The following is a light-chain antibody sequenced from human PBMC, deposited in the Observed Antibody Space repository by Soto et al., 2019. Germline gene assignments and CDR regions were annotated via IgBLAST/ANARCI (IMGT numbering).Light chain of an antibody. CDR3: QQSYSSPPWT. V-gene: IGKV1-39*01. CDR1: QTISTF. J-gene: IGKJ1*01. CDR2: RAS. Sequence: DIQMTQSPASLSASVGDRFTISCLSSQTISTFLNWYQQKPGTAPRLLIYRASSVQSGVPPRFSGSGSGRDFTLTISSLRPEDIATYFCQQSYSSPPWTFGQGTKV.